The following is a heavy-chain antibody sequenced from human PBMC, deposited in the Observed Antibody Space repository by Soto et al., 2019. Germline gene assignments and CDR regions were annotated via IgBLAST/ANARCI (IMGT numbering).Heavy chain of an antibody. J-gene: IGHJ6*02. CDR2: IYPGDSDT. Sequence: GAEVKKPGESLKISCKGSGYSFTSYWIGWVRQMPGKGLEWMGIIYPGDSDTRYSPSFQGQVTISADKSISTAYLQWSSLKASDTAMYYCARRGGYCSSTSCHYGMDVWGQGTTVTVSS. CDR1: GYSFTSYW. V-gene: IGHV5-51*01. CDR3: ARRGGYCSSTSCHYGMDV. D-gene: IGHD2-2*01.